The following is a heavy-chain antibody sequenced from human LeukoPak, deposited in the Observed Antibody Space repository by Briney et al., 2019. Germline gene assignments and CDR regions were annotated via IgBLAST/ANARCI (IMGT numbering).Heavy chain of an antibody. J-gene: IGHJ6*03. CDR1: GFTFSSYG. CDR2: IRYDGSNK. V-gene: IGHV3-30*02. D-gene: IGHD1-7*01. Sequence: PGGSLRLSCAASGFTFSSYGMHWVRQAPGKGLVGVAFIRYDGSNKYYADSVKGRFTISRDNSKNTLYLKMNSLRAEDTALYYCAKDFLNWSYRYYYYMDVWGKGTTVTVSS. CDR3: AKDFLNWSYRYYYYMDV.